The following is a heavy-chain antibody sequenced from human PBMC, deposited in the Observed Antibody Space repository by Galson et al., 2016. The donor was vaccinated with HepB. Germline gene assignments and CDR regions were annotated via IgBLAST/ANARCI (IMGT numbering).Heavy chain of an antibody. CDR3: VRDRAVTNWFDP. CDR2: INTDGSRT. V-gene: IGHV3-74*01. D-gene: IGHD4-17*01. Sequence: SLRLSCAASGSPFRSHWMHSVRQVPGKGLVWVSHINTDGSRTRYADSVKGRFTISRDNAKNTLYLQMNSLRDEDTAVYFCVRDRAVTNWFDPWGQGTLVTVSS. CDR1: GSPFRSHW. J-gene: IGHJ5*02.